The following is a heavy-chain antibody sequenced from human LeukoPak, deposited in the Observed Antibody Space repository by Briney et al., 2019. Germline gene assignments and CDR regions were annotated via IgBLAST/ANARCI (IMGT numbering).Heavy chain of an antibody. J-gene: IGHJ3*02. CDR2: IYHSGST. D-gene: IGHD4-17*01. CDR1: GGSISSSNW. CDR3: ARDRGFGDYPFFDI. Sequence: SETLSLTCAVSGGSISSSNWWSWVRQPPGKGLEWIGEIYHSGSTNYNPSLKSRVTISVDTSKNQFSLKLSSVTAADTAVYYCARDRGFGDYPFFDIWGQGTMVTVSS. V-gene: IGHV4-4*02.